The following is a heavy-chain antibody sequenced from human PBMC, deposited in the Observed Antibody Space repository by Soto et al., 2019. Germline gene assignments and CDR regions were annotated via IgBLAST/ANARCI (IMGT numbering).Heavy chain of an antibody. CDR3: GALNSSGICISGCYAHFDI. V-gene: IGHV4-59*01. Sequence: PSETLSLTCTVSGGSISGSYWCWIRQPPGQGLERICYIYYTGSTNSTHYLKSRITISVVTTKYNFSLTLRLATAAAPDIYYCGALNSSGICISGCYAHFDIWGQGTMVTVSS. J-gene: IGHJ3*02. D-gene: IGHD6-19*01. CDR1: GGSISGSY. CDR2: IYYTGST.